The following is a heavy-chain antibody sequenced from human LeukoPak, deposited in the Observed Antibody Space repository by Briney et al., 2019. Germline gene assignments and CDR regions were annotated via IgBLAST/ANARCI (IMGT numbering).Heavy chain of an antibody. J-gene: IGHJ6*03. V-gene: IGHV1-18*01. CDR3: ARAPRVGATIGLYYYYMDV. Sequence: ASVKVSCKASGYTFTSYGISWVRQAPGQGLEWMGWISAYNGNTNYAQKLQGRVTMTTDTSTSTAYMELRSLRSDDTAVYYCARAPRVGATIGLYYYYMDVWGKGTTVTVSS. CDR2: ISAYNGNT. D-gene: IGHD1-26*01. CDR1: GYTFTSYG.